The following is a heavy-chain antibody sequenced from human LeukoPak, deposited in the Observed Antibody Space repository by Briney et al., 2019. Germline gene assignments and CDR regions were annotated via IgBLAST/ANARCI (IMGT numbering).Heavy chain of an antibody. J-gene: IGHJ4*02. CDR1: GFSFSSYG. Sequence: HPGGTLRLSCATSGFSFSSYGMSWVRQAPGKGLEWVSSISGLSGRTYYADSVKGRFTISRDNSKNTLYLQMNSLRAEDTAVYYCAKIGSGYWGQGTLVTVSS. V-gene: IGHV3-23*01. CDR3: AKIGSGY. CDR2: ISGLSGRT. D-gene: IGHD3-10*01.